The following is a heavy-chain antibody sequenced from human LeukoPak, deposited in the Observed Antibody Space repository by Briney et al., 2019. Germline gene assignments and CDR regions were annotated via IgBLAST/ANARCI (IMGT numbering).Heavy chain of an antibody. J-gene: IGHJ6*03. CDR1: GFTFSRYA. D-gene: IGHD3-16*01. Sequence: GGSLRLLCAASGFTFSRYAMSWVRQAPGKALEWVSGILDSGYSTYYANSVKGRFTISRDNSNNTLYLQMNSLRAEDTAVYYCAKLGGHPLHNYYVGVWGKGTTVAVSS. CDR2: ILDSGYST. V-gene: IGHV3-23*01. CDR3: AKLGGHPLHNYYVGV.